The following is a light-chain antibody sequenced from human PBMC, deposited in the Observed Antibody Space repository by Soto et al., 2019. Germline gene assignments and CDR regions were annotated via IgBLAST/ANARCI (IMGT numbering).Light chain of an antibody. J-gene: IGKJ1*01. V-gene: IGKV3-15*01. CDR3: QHYSNWKTWT. CDR2: GAS. Sequence: EIGMTQSPSTLSVFTGERATISCRASQTVSSNLAWYQQKPGQAPRLLIYGASTRAIDIPARFSGCGSETEFTLTISSLQYADFAVYYCQHYSNWKTWTFGQGTKVDIK. CDR1: QTVSSN.